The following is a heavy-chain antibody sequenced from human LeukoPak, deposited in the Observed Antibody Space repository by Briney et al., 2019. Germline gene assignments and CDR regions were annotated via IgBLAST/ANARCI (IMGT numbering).Heavy chain of an antibody. Sequence: VASVKVSCKASGYTFTSNAMHWVRQAPGQRPEWMGWINTGNGNTKYSQKFQGRVTISRDTSANTVYMEVSSLRSEDTAVYYCARGAAEGLDRWGQGTLVTVSS. CDR2: INTGNGNT. J-gene: IGHJ5*02. CDR1: GYTFTSNA. D-gene: IGHD6-13*01. CDR3: ARGAAEGLDR. V-gene: IGHV1-3*04.